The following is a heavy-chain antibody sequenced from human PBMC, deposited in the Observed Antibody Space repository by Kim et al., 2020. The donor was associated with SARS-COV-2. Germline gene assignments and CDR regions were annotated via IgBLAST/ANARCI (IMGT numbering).Heavy chain of an antibody. CDR2: ISVHNGDT. J-gene: IGHJ4*02. Sequence: ASVKVSCKASGYTFTSYGISWVRQAPGQGLEWIAWISVHNGDTNYARNLQGRVTVTTDTSTSTAYMELRSLRSDDTAVYYCARDKKDTIMVYFDYWGQGTVVTVSS. CDR3: ARDKKDTIMVYFDY. V-gene: IGHV1-18*04. CDR1: GYTFTSYG. D-gene: IGHD5-18*01.